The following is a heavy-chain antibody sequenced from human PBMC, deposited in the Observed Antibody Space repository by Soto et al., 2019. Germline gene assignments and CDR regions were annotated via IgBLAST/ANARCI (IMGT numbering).Heavy chain of an antibody. D-gene: IGHD3-22*01. J-gene: IGHJ4*02. CDR3: ARNLFDSRGYPPEV. CDR1: GVSISSGKW. Sequence: SETLSLTCTISGVSISSGKWWSWVRQPPGEGLEWIGGIFHSGNTDYKPSLKSRVSILVDKSKNPFSLTLDSVTAADTAVYYCARNLFDSRGYPPEVWGQGILVTVSS. V-gene: IGHV4-4*02. CDR2: IFHSGNT.